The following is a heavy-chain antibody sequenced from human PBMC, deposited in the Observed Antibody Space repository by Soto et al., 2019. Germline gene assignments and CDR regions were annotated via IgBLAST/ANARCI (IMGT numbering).Heavy chain of an antibody. V-gene: IGHV1-18*01. CDR3: ARVKPGYYNFFANAFDI. Sequence: GASVKVSCKASGYTFTSYGISWVRQAPGQGLEWMGWISAYNGNTNYAQKLQGRVTMTTDTSTSTAYMELRSLRSDDTAVYYCARVKPGYYNFFANAFDIWGQGTMVTVSS. J-gene: IGHJ3*02. CDR2: ISAYNGNT. CDR1: GYTFTSYG. D-gene: IGHD3-9*01.